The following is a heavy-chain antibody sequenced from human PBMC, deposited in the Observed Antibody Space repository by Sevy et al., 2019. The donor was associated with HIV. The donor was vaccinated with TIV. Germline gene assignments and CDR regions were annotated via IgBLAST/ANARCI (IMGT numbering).Heavy chain of an antibody. J-gene: IGHJ4*02. CDR2: IYYSGST. D-gene: IGHD1-20*01. Sequence: SETLSLTCTVSGGSISSYYWSWIRQPPGKGLEWIGYIYYSGSTNYNPSLKSRVTISVDTSKNQFSLKLSSVTAADTXXXXXXXXXXXXXXXXXXXYKRYYFDYWGQGTLVTVSS. V-gene: IGHV4-59*01. CDR1: GGSISSYY. CDR3: XXXXXXXXXXXXXXYKRYYFDY.